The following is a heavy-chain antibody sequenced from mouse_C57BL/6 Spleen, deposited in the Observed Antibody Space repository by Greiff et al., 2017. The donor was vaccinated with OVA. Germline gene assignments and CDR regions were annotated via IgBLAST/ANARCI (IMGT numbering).Heavy chain of an antibody. CDR3: ARHESYGSSSHWYFDV. D-gene: IGHD1-1*01. CDR1: GFSLTSYG. Sequence: VKLVESGPGLVAPSQSLSITCTVSGFSLTSYGVHWVRQPPGKGLEWLVVIWSDGSTTYNSALKSRLSISKDNSKSQVFLKMNSLQTDDTAMYYCARHESYGSSSHWYFDVWGTGTTVTVSS. J-gene: IGHJ1*03. V-gene: IGHV2-6-1*01. CDR2: IWSDGST.